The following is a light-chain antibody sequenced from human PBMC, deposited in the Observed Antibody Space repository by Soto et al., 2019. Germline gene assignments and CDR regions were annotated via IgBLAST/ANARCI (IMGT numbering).Light chain of an antibody. V-gene: IGLV3-1*01. CDR2: QDT. J-gene: IGLJ2*01. Sequence: SYELTQPPSVSVSPGQTASITCSGDKLGDKYACWYQQKPGQSPVLVIYQDTKRPSGIPERFSGSKSGNTATLTISGTQAMDEADYHCQAWDSGAVVFGGGTKLTVL. CDR3: QAWDSGAVV. CDR1: KLGDKY.